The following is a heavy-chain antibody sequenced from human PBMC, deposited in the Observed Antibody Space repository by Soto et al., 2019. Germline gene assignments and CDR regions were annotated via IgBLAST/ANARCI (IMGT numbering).Heavy chain of an antibody. Sequence: GGSLRLSCAASGFIFSNYAMSWVRQAPGRGLEWVSVISGSGATTYYPDSVKGRFTISRDNSKNTLYLQMNNLRADDTAVYYCTKGGIPRRYNIPKVDFDYWGQGSLVTVSS. CDR2: ISGSGATT. J-gene: IGHJ4*02. V-gene: IGHV3-23*01. CDR1: GFIFSNYA. D-gene: IGHD1-1*01. CDR3: TKGGIPRRYNIPKVDFDY.